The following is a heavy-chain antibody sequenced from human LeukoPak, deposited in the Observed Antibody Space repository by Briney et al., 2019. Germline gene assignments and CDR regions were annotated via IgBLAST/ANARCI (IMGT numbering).Heavy chain of an antibody. CDR3: AAAGTFISYFDY. J-gene: IGHJ4*02. CDR1: GFTFSSYA. CDR2: ISGSGGST. Sequence: GGSLRLSRAASGFTFSSYAMSWVRQAPGKGLEWVSAISGSGGSTYYADSVKGRFTISRDNSKNTLYLQMNSLRAEDTAVYYCAAAGTFISYFDYWGQGTLVTVSS. D-gene: IGHD6-13*01. V-gene: IGHV3-23*01.